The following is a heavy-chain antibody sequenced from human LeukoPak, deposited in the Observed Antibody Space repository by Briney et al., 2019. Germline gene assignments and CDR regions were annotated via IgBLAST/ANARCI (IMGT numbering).Heavy chain of an antibody. J-gene: IGHJ4*02. CDR1: GFNFDRYT. V-gene: IGHV3-43*01. D-gene: IGHD3-10*02. CDR3: AKELDTMFFDY. Sequence: GGSLRLSCATSGFNFDRYTIHWVSHAPGKGLEWVSLAGWAGGTTFYSDSVRGRFTISRDSGRKSVYLQMNSQTTDDTAFYFCAKELDTMFFDYWGQGALVTVSS. CDR2: AGWAGGTT.